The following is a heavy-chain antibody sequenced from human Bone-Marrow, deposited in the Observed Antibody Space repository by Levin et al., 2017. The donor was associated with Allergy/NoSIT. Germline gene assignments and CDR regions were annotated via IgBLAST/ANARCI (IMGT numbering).Heavy chain of an antibody. D-gene: IGHD3-3*01. CDR3: SRAILRFLEWENIDY. J-gene: IGHJ4*02. CDR2: IRSKVYARTT. V-gene: IGHV3-49*03. CDR1: GFTFGDYG. Sequence: PGGSLRLSCTTSGFTFGDYGMSWFRQAPGKGLEWVGFIRSKVYARTTEYAASVKGRFTISTDDSKSIAYLQMNSLKTEDTGVYYCSRAILRFLEWENIDYWGQGTLVTVSS.